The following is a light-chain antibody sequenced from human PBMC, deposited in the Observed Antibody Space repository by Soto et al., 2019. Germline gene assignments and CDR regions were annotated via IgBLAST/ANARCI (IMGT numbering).Light chain of an antibody. J-gene: IGKJ1*01. CDR2: DAS. CDR1: QTISSSY. V-gene: IGKV3-20*01. CDR3: QPYGSSRT. Sequence: EIVLTQSPGTLSLSPGERATLSCRASQTISSSYLAWYQQKPGQAPSLLIYDASTRATGIPDRFSGSGSGTDFTLTISRLEPEDFAVYYCQPYGSSRTFGQGTKVEIK.